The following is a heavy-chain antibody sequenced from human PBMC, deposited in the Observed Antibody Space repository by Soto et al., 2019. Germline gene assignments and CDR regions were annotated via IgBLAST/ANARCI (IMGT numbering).Heavy chain of an antibody. D-gene: IGHD5-18*01. J-gene: IGHJ4*02. CDR2: SNHVGST. CDR1: GGSFSGYY. CDR3: ARVLIAGVTTD. V-gene: IGHV4-34*01. Sequence: QVQLQQWGAGLLKPSETLSLTCAVYGGSFSGYYWNWIRKPPGKGLEWIGESNHVGSTNYNPSLKSRVTMSVDPSKNQFSLRLTSVTAADTAVYYCARVLIAGVTTDWGQGTLVIVSS.